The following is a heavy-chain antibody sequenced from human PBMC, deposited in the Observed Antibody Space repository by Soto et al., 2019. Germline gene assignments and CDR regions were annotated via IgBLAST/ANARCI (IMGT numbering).Heavy chain of an antibody. J-gene: IGHJ5*02. CDR3: AKDRWSGNWFDP. CDR2: ISGSGGST. Sequence: GGSLRLSCAASGFTFSSYAMSWVRQAPGKGLEWVSAISGSGGSTYYADSVKGRFTISRDNSKNTLYLQMNSLRAGDTAVYYCAKDRWSGNWFDPWGQGTLVTVSS. D-gene: IGHD3-3*01. V-gene: IGHV3-23*01. CDR1: GFTFSSYA.